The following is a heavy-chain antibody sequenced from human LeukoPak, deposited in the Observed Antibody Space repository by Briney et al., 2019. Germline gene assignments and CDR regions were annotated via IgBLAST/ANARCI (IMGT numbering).Heavy chain of an antibody. Sequence: PGGSLRLSCAASGITFSSYGVHWVRQAPGKGLEWVAVISYDGSNKYYADSVKGRFTISRDNSKNTLYLQMNSLRAEDTAVYYCAKDQTGSPDYWGQGTLVTVSS. CDR3: AKDQTGSPDY. D-gene: IGHD6-13*01. J-gene: IGHJ4*02. CDR2: ISYDGSNK. V-gene: IGHV3-30*18. CDR1: GITFSSYG.